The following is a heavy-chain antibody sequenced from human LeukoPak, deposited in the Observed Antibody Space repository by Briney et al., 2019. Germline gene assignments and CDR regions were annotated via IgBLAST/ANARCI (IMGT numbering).Heavy chain of an antibody. D-gene: IGHD6-13*01. CDR2: VSVGGGST. V-gene: IGHV3-23*01. CDR1: GFTFSRFT. J-gene: IGHJ4*02. CDR3: AKGGDGYSSSWYWGYYFDY. Sequence: GGSLRLSCAASGFTFSRFTMSWARQAPGKGLEWVSVVSVGGGSTFYADSARGRFTISRDNSKNTLYLQMNSLRAEDTAVYYCAKGGDGYSSSWYWGYYFDYWGQGTLVTVSS.